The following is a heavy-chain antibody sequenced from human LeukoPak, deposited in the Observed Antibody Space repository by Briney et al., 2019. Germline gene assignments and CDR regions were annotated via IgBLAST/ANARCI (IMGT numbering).Heavy chain of an antibody. CDR1: GFTFSSYS. D-gene: IGHD3-10*01. CDR3: ARSELGYNYYYMDV. V-gene: IGHV3-21*01. J-gene: IGHJ6*03. Sequence: IPGGSLRLSCAASGFTFSSYSMNWVRQAPGKGLEWVSSISSSSSYIYYADSVKGRFTISRDNAKKSLYLQMNSLRVEDTAVYYCARSELGYNYYYMDVWGKGTTVTISS. CDR2: ISSSSSYI.